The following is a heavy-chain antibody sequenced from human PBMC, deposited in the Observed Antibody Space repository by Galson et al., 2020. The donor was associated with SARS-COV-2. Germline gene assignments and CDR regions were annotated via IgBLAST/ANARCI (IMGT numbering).Heavy chain of an antibody. D-gene: IGHD4-4*01. V-gene: IGHV1-69*10. CDR2: IIPILGIA. Sequence: SVKVSCKASGGTFSSYAISWVRQAPGQGLEWMGGIIPILGIANYAQKFQGRVTITADKSTSTAYMELSSLRSEDTAVYYCASCFSTVTTLTLYYYYYMDVWGKGTTVTVSS. CDR1: GGTFSSYA. CDR3: ASCFSTVTTLTLYYYYYMDV. J-gene: IGHJ6*03.